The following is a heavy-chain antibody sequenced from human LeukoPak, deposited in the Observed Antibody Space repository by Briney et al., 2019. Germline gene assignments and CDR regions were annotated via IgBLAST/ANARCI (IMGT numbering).Heavy chain of an antibody. D-gene: IGHD2-15*01. Sequence: ASVKVSCKASGYTFTGYYMHWVRQAPGQGLEWMGWINPNSGNTGYAQKFQGRVSMTRNTSMSTAYMELSSLRSEDTAMYYCARGRGNYCSGGSCYSRWFDPWGQGTLVTVSS. V-gene: IGHV1-8*02. CDR3: ARGRGNYCSGGSCYSRWFDP. J-gene: IGHJ5*02. CDR2: INPNSGNT. CDR1: GYTFTGYY.